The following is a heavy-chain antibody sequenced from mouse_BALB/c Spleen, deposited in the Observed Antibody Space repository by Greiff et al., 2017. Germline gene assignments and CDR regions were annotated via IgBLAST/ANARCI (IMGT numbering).Heavy chain of an antibody. D-gene: IGHD2-2*01. CDR2: ISSGSSTI. CDR1: GFTFSSFG. Sequence: EVKLVESGGGLVQPGGSRKLSCAASGFTFSSFGMHWVRQAPEKGLEWVAYISSGSSTIYYADTVKGRFTISRDNPKNTLFLQMTSLRSEDTAMYYSARSGLWLRQAYFDYWGQGTTLTVSS. CDR3: ARSGLWLRQAYFDY. J-gene: IGHJ2*01. V-gene: IGHV5-17*02.